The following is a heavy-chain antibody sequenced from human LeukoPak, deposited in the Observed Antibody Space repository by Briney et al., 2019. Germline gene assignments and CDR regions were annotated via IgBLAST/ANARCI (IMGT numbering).Heavy chain of an antibody. V-gene: IGHV4-59*12. CDR1: GGSISGYY. CDR2: LYYTGTT. Sequence: SETLSLTCAVSGGSISGYYWSWIRQPPGRGLEWIGYLYYTGTTKYNPSLKSRVTMSLDTSKNQFSLNLRSVTDADTAVYYCARVGPGIVATKDAFDIWGQGTMVTVSS. CDR3: ARVGPGIVATKDAFDI. D-gene: IGHD5-12*01. J-gene: IGHJ3*02.